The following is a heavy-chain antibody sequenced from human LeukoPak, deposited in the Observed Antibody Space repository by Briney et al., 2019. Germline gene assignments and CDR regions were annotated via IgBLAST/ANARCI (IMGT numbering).Heavy chain of an antibody. J-gene: IGHJ4*02. CDR1: GFTFSTYA. D-gene: IGHD3-9*01. CDR3: ARDPGYAIYYFDY. V-gene: IGHV3-23*01. Sequence: GGSLRLSCAASGFTFSTYAMSWVRQAPGKGLEWVSTISGNGGSTYYADSVKGRFSISRDNSKSTLYLQMNSLRAEDTAVYYCARDPGYAIYYFDYWGQGLLVTVSS. CDR2: ISGNGGST.